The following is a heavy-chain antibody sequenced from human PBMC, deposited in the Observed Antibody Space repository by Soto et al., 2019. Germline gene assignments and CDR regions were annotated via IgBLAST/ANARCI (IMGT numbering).Heavy chain of an antibody. J-gene: IGHJ4*02. CDR2: IKSKTDGGTT. CDR3: TTGLSIAAAGTEFDY. CDR1: GFTFSNAW. Sequence: EVQLVESGGGLVKPGGSLRLSCAASGFTFSNAWMSWVRQAPGKGLEWVGRIKSKTDGGTTDYAAPVKGRFTISRDDSKNTLYLQMNSLKTEDTAVYYCTTGLSIAAAGTEFDYWGQGTLVTVSS. V-gene: IGHV3-15*01. D-gene: IGHD6-13*01.